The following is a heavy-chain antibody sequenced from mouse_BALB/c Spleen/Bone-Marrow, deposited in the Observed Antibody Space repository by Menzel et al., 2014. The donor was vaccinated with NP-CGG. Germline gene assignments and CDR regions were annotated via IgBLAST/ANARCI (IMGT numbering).Heavy chain of an antibody. V-gene: IGHV1S81*02. J-gene: IGHJ4*01. CDR2: INPSNGRT. CDR3: AARLSHLAMDY. CDR1: GYTFXNYW. D-gene: IGHD2-2*01. Sequence: VQLQESGAELVKPGASLKLSCKASGYTFXNYWIHWVKQRPGQGLEWIGEINPSNGRTNYNEKFKTKATLTVDKSSSTAYMQLSSLTSEDSAVNYCAARLSHLAMDYWGQGTPVTVSS.